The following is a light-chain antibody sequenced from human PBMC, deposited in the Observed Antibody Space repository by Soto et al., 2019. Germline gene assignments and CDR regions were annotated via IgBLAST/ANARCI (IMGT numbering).Light chain of an antibody. V-gene: IGKV3-15*01. J-gene: IGKJ1*01. CDR2: DTS. CDR1: QSVSSS. Sequence: EIVVTQSPATLSVSPGETVTLSCRASQSVSSSLAWYQQKPAQAPRRLIYDTSTRAPGIAARFSGSGSGTEFTLTISSLQSEDLAVYYCQKYVHWPPGTFGQGTTVEIK. CDR3: QKYVHWPPGT.